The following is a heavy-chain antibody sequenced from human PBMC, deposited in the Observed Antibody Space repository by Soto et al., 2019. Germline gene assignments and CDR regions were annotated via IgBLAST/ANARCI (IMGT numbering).Heavy chain of an antibody. Sequence: QVQLQESGPGLVKPSETLSLTCTVSGGSISSYYWSWIRQPPGKGLEWIGDIYYSGSTNYNPSLKYRVTISVNRYKNQFSLRLSSVTAADTAVYYCASTYYDFWSGYCSAEPHSLTGIASFDYWGQGTLVTVSS. D-gene: IGHD3-3*01. CDR3: ASTYYDFWSGYCSAEPHSLTGIASFDY. CDR2: IYYSGST. J-gene: IGHJ4*02. CDR1: GGSISSYY. V-gene: IGHV4-59*01.